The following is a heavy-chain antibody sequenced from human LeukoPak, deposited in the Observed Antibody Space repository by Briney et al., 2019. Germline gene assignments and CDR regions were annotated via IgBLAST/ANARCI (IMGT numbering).Heavy chain of an antibody. V-gene: IGHV3-23*01. CDR2: ISGSCGST. CDR1: GFTLSSYA. D-gene: IGHD6-13*01. J-gene: IGHJ4*02. Sequence: GSLRLSCAASGFTLSSYAMSWVRQAPGKGLGWVSAISGSCGSTYYADSVKGRFPISRDDSKNTLYLQMNILRAEDTAVDYCAKRIAAAGTNPDYWGQGTLVTVSP. CDR3: AKRIAAAGTNPDY.